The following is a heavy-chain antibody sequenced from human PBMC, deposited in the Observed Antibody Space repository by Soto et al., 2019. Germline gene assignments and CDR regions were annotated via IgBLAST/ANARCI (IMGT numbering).Heavy chain of an antibody. D-gene: IGHD4-4*01. CDR2: ISAYNGNT. CDR3: ARYDYNGYYFDY. J-gene: IGHJ4*02. CDR1: GYTFTSYG. V-gene: IGHV1-18*01. Sequence: ASVKVSCKASGYTFTSYGISWVRQAPGQGLEWMGWISAYNGNTNYAQKLQGRVTMTTDTSTTTVYMELSSLKSEDTAVYYCARYDYNGYYFDYWGRGTLVTVSS.